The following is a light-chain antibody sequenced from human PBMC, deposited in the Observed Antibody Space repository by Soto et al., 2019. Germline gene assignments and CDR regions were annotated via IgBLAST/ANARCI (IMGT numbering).Light chain of an antibody. Sequence: DIQMTQSPSTLSASVGDRVTITCRASQSISSWLAWYQQKPGKAPKLLIYDASSLESGVPSRFSGSGSWTDFTLNISSLPPYDFAAYYCQQYNSYSWTCGQGTKVEIK. CDR3: QQYNSYSWT. CDR1: QSISSW. V-gene: IGKV1-5*01. CDR2: DAS. J-gene: IGKJ1*01.